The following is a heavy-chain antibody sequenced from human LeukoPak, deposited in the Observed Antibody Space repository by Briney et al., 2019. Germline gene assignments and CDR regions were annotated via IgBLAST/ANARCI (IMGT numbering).Heavy chain of an antibody. D-gene: IGHD3-10*01. CDR3: AGLRQKLWFGGLDP. V-gene: IGHV4-4*02. CDR2: IYHSGST. CDR1: GGSISSSSW. Sequence: SGTLSLTCAVSGGSISSSSWWSWVRQPPGKGLEWIGEIYHSGSTNYNPSLKSRVTISVDKSKNQFSLKLSSVTAADTAVYYCAGLRQKLWFGGLDPWGQGTLVTVSS. J-gene: IGHJ5*02.